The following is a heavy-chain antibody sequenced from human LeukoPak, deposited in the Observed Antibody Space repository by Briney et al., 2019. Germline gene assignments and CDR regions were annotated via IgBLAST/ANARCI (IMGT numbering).Heavy chain of an antibody. CDR3: ASYMTTVSADAFDI. D-gene: IGHD4-17*01. J-gene: IGHJ3*02. CDR2: IYPGDSDT. Sequence: GKSLTISCKGSGYSFTSYWIGWVRQMPGKGLEWMGIIYPGDSDTRYSPSFQGQVTISADKSISTAYLQWSSLKASDTAMYYCASYMTTVSADAFDIWGQGTMVTVSS. V-gene: IGHV5-51*03. CDR1: GYSFTSYW.